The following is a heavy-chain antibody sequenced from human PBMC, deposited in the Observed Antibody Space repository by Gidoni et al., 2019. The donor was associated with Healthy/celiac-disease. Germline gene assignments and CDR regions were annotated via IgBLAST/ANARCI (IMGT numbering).Heavy chain of an antibody. D-gene: IGHD2-15*01. Sequence: QVQLVQSGAEVKKPGASVKVSCKASGYTFTTYYINWVRQAPGQGLEWMGIINPIGGSKSYAQSVQGRVTMTRDTSTSTVYMELSSLTSEDTAVYYCARGRSSSPWGRGTLVTVSS. CDR2: INPIGGSK. CDR3: ARGRSSSP. J-gene: IGHJ5*02. CDR1: GYTFTTYY. V-gene: IGHV1-46*01.